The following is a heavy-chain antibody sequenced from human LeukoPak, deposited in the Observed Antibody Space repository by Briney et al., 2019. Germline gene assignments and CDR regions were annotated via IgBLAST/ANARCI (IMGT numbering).Heavy chain of an antibody. V-gene: IGHV3-53*01. CDR3: ARAQWRTYSYYYMDV. CDR2: IYSGGST. J-gene: IGHJ6*03. D-gene: IGHD6-19*01. Sequence: GGSLRLSCATSGFTVSFNYMSWVRQAPGKGLEWISVIYSGGSTYYADSVKGRFTISRDDSKNTLYLQMNSLRAEDTAIYYCARAQWRTYSYYYMDVWGKGTTVTVSS. CDR1: GFTVSFNY.